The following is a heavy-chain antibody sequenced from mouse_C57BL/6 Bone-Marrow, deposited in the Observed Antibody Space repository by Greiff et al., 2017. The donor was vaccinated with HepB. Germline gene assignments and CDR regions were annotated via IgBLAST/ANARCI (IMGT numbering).Heavy chain of an antibody. D-gene: IGHD2-4*01. CDR1: GYSITSGYY. CDR2: ISYDGSN. J-gene: IGHJ1*03. Sequence: ESGPGLVKPSQSLSLTCSVTGYSITSGYYWNWIRQFPGNKLEWMGYISYDGSNNYNPSLKNRISITRDTSKNQFFLKLNSVTTEDTATYYCARRHYDYEDWYFDVWGTGTTVTVSS. CDR3: ARRHYDYEDWYFDV. V-gene: IGHV3-6*01.